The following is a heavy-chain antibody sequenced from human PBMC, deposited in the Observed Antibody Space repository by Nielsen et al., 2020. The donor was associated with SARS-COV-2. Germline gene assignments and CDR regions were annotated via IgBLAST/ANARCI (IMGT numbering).Heavy chain of an antibody. CDR1: GFTFSSYA. J-gene: IGHJ4*02. CDR2: ISGSGGST. D-gene: IGHD6-19*01. Sequence: GESLKISCAASGFTFSSYAMSWVRQAPGKGLEWVSAISGSGGSTYYADSVKGQFTISRDNSKNTLYLQMNSLRAEDTAVYYCAKGRARAVAGTIDYWGQGTLVTVSS. V-gene: IGHV3-23*01. CDR3: AKGRARAVAGTIDY.